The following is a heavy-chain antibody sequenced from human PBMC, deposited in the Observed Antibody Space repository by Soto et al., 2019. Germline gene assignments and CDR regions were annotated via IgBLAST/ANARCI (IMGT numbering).Heavy chain of an antibody. D-gene: IGHD6-19*01. V-gene: IGHV3-30*03. CDR1: GFTFSSYG. CDR2: ISYDGSNK. CDR3: ATRAVAGTLSDY. Sequence: QVQLVESGGGVVQPGRSLRLSCAASGFTFSSYGMRWVRQAPGTGLEWVAVISYDGSNKYYADSVKGRFTISRDNSKNSRYLQMNSLRAEDTAVYYCATRAVAGTLSDYWGQGTLVTVSS. J-gene: IGHJ4*02.